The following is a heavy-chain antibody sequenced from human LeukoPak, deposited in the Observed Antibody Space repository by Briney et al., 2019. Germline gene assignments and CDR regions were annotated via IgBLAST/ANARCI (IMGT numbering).Heavy chain of an antibody. J-gene: IGHJ4*02. Sequence: GGSLRLSCAASGFTFSNAWMSWVRQAPGKGLEWVGRIKSKTDGGTTDYAAPVKGRFTISRDDSKNTLYLQMNSLKTEDTAVYYCTTKAGSYIFGYYFDYWGQGTLVTVSS. V-gene: IGHV3-15*01. D-gene: IGHD1-26*01. CDR2: IKSKTDGGTT. CDR3: TTKAGSYIFGYYFDY. CDR1: GFTFSNAW.